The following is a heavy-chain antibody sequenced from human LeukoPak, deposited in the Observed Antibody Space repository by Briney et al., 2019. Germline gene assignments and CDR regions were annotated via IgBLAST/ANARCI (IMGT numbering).Heavy chain of an antibody. CDR3: ARRMYSSRWYDYYYGMDV. CDR2: IYYSGST. J-gene: IGHJ6*02. CDR1: GGSISSYY. D-gene: IGHD6-13*01. V-gene: IGHV4-59*01. Sequence: PSETLSLTCTVSGGSISSYYWSWIRQPPGKGLEWIGYIYYSGSTNYNPSLKSRVTISVDTSKNQFSLKLSSVTAADTAVYYCARRMYSSRWYDYYYGMDVWGQGTTVTVSS.